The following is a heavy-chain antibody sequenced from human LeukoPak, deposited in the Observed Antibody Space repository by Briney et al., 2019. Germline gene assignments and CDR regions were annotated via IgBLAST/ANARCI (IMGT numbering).Heavy chain of an antibody. Sequence: GGSLRLSCAASGFTFSSYGMHWVRQAPGKGLEWVAVISYDGSDKYYADSVKGGFTIARDNSKNTLYLQMNSLRAEDTAVYYCAKDALGGVFLDYWGQGTLVTVSS. CDR3: AKDALGGVFLDY. J-gene: IGHJ4*02. CDR1: GFTFSSYG. D-gene: IGHD3-16*01. CDR2: ISYDGSDK. V-gene: IGHV3-30*18.